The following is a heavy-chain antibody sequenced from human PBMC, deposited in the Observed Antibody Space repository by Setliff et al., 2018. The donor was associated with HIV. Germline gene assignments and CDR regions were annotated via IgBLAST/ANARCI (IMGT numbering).Heavy chain of an antibody. CDR2: ISVYNGNT. Sequence: ASVKVSCKASGYTFLNYGINWVRQAPGQGLEWMGWISVYNGNTNYARKLQGRVTMTTDTSTRTVYMELRSLRSDDTALYYCATYPFSWGYGNSALDIWGQGTMVTVSS. CDR1: GYTFLNYG. CDR3: ATYPFSWGYGNSALDI. D-gene: IGHD1-7*01. V-gene: IGHV1-18*01. J-gene: IGHJ3*02.